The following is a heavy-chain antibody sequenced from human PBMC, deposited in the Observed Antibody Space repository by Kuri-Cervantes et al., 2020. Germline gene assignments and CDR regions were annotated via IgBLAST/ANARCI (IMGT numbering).Heavy chain of an antibody. D-gene: IGHD6-19*01. V-gene: IGHV3-53*05. CDR3: AGYSSGWSGSAFDY. CDR1: GFTVSSNY. Sequence: GESLKISCAASGFTVSSNYMSWVRQAPGKGLEWVSVIYSGGSTYYADSVRGRFTISRDNSKNTLYLQMHSLRAEDTAVYYCAGYSSGWSGSAFDYWGQGTLVTVSS. CDR2: IYSGGST. J-gene: IGHJ4*02.